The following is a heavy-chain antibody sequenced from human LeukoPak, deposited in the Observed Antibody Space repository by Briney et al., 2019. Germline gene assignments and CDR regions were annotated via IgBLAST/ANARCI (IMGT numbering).Heavy chain of an antibody. V-gene: IGHV4-4*02. CDR3: AREGGPYNPLDY. J-gene: IGHJ4*02. CDR1: GGSITNTNY. D-gene: IGHD1-1*01. Sequence: SSGTLSLTCGVSGGSITNTNYWTWVRQPPGKGLEWIGEVNLQGSTNYNPSLMGRVAIAVDTSENHISLQLTSVTAADTAVYYCAREGGPYNPLDYSGQGTL. CDR2: VNLQGST.